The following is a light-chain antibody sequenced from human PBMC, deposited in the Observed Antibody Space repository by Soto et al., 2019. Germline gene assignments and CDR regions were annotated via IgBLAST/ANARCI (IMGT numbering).Light chain of an antibody. Sequence: QSALTQPPSASGSPGQSVTISCTGTSSDVGGYNYVSWYQQHPGKAPKLMIYEVSKRPSGVPDRFSGSKSGNTASLTVSGLQVEDEADYYCTSYAGSNNYVFGTGTKVTAL. CDR3: TSYAGSNNYV. CDR1: SSDVGGYNY. CDR2: EVS. J-gene: IGLJ1*01. V-gene: IGLV2-8*01.